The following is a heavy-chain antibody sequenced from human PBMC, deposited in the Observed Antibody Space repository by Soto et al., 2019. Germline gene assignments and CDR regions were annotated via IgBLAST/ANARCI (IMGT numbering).Heavy chain of an antibody. CDR1: GYTFISHS. CDR2: ISAYNGNT. J-gene: IGHJ6*02. D-gene: IGHD2-21*01. Sequence: ASVKVSCKSSGYTFISHSITWVRQAPGQGLEWMGRISAYNGNTNYAQKLQSRVTMTTDTSTNTAYMELRNLRSDDTAVYYCARGAFCGGAPGCRDMDVWGQGTTVTVSS. V-gene: IGHV1-18*01. CDR3: ARGAFCGGAPGCRDMDV.